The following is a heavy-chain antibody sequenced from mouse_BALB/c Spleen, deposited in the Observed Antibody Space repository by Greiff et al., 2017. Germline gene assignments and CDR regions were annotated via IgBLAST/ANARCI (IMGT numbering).Heavy chain of an antibody. CDR3: VRDKGAMDY. V-gene: IGHV2-9-2*01. Sequence: VQLVESGPGLVAPSQSLSITCTVSGFSLTSYDISWIRQPPGKGLEWLGVIWTGGGTNYNSAFMSRLSISKDNSKSQVFLKMNSLQTDDTAIYYCVRDKGAMDYWGQGTSVTVSS. CDR2: IWTGGGT. CDR1: GFSLTSYD. J-gene: IGHJ4*01.